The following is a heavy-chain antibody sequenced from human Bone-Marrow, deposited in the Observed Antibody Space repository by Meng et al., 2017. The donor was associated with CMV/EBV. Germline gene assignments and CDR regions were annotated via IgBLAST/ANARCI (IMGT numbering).Heavy chain of an antibody. CDR1: GCTFTSYG. V-gene: IGHV1-18*01. J-gene: IGHJ6*02. Sequence: ASVKVSCKASGCTFTSYGISWVRQAPGQGLEWMGWISAYNGNTNYAQKLQGRVTMTTDTSTSTAYMELRSLRSDDTAVYYCARGPLVPAITIFGVVTTKWGMDVWGQGTTVTVSS. CDR2: ISAYNGNT. D-gene: IGHD3-3*01. CDR3: ARGPLVPAITIFGVVTTKWGMDV.